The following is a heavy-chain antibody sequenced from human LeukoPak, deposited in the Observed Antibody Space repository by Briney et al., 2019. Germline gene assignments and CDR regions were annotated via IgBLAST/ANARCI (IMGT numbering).Heavy chain of an antibody. V-gene: IGHV4-34*01. CDR2: INHSGST. D-gene: IGHD6-13*01. J-gene: IGHJ6*03. Sequence: SETLSLTCGVWGGSFSGYYWSWIGQPPGKGLEWIGEINHSGSTNYNPSLKSRVTISVDTSKNQFSLKLSSVTAADTAVYYCARVIAAAGNYYYYMDVWGKGTTVTVSS. CDR3: ARVIAAAGNYYYYMDV. CDR1: GGSFSGYY.